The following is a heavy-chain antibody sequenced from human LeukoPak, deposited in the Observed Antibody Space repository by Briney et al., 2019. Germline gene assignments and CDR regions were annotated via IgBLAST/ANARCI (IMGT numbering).Heavy chain of an antibody. Sequence: KPSETLSLTCTVSGGSINTPNYYWGWIRQTPGKGLEWIGNIFYSGGTYYSPSLTSRVTISLDTSRNQFSLKLSSVTAADTAVYYCAKRGYIYCSGGSCPYYYYYMDVWGKGTTVTVSS. J-gene: IGHJ6*03. CDR1: GGSINTPNYY. V-gene: IGHV4-39*07. D-gene: IGHD2-15*01. CDR3: AKRGYIYCSGGSCPYYYYYMDV. CDR2: IFYSGGT.